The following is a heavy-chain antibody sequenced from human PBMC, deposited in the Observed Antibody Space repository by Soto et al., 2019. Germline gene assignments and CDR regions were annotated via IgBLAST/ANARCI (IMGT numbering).Heavy chain of an antibody. CDR3: ASVRIAVAGNYFDY. CDR2: INHSGST. Sequence: QVQLQQWGAGLLKPSETLSLTCAVYGGSFSGYYWSWIRQPPGKGLEWIGEINHSGSTNYNPSLKSRVTISVDTSKNQFSLKLSSVTAADTAVYYCASVRIAVAGNYFDYWGQGTLVTVSS. J-gene: IGHJ4*02. D-gene: IGHD6-19*01. V-gene: IGHV4-34*01. CDR1: GGSFSGYY.